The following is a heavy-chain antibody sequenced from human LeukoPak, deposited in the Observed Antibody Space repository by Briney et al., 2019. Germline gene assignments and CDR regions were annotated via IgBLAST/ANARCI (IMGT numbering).Heavy chain of an antibody. CDR2: IFYSGST. Sequence: SETLSLTCTVSGGSISSYYWRWIRQPPGKGLEWIGYIFYSGSTSYNPSLKSRVTISGDTSKNQFSLKLSSVTAADTAVYYCARHGYDISTGHDWFDPWGQGTLVTVSS. J-gene: IGHJ5*02. CDR3: ARHGYDISTGHDWFDP. CDR1: GGSISSYY. D-gene: IGHD3-9*01. V-gene: IGHV4-59*08.